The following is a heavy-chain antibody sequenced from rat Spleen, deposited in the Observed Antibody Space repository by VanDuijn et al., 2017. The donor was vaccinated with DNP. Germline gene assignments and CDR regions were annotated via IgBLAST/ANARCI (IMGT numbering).Heavy chain of an antibody. Sequence: EVLLQESGPGLVKPSQSLSLTCSVTGYSITSNYWGWIRKFPGNKMEWIGHISYSGSTSYNPSLKSRISITRDTSKNQFFLQLNSVTTEDTATYFCARHPNDYYYTTYFPHYFDYWGQGVMVTVSS. D-gene: IGHD1-2*01. CDR2: ISYSGST. V-gene: IGHV3-1*01. CDR1: GYSITSNY. J-gene: IGHJ2*01. CDR3: ARHPNDYYYTTYFPHYFDY.